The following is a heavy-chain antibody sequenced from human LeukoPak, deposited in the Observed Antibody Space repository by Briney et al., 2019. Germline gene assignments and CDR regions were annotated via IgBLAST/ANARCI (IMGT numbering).Heavy chain of an antibody. V-gene: IGHV3-30*02. D-gene: IGHD4/OR15-4a*01. CDR2: IRYA. CDR1: GFYG. CDR3: AKVSLNMVNDAFDI. Sequence: GGSLRLSCAASGFYGMHWVRQAPDKGLEWVAFIRYADSVKGRFTISRDNSKNTLYLQMNGLRAEDTAMYYCAKVSLNMVNDAFDIWGQGTMVTVSS. J-gene: IGHJ3*02.